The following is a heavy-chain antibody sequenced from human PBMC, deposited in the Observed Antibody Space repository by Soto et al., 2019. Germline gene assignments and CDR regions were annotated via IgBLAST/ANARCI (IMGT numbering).Heavy chain of an antibody. CDR2: IKSKTDGGTT. Sequence: GGSLRLSCAASGFTFSNAWMSWVRQAPGKGLEWVGRIKSKTDGGTTDYAAAVKGRFTISKDDSKNTLYLQMNSLKTEDTAVYYCATDHPSYGDYYYYYMDVWGKGTTVTVSS. J-gene: IGHJ6*03. CDR3: ATDHPSYGDYYYYYMDV. V-gene: IGHV3-15*01. CDR1: GFTFSNAW. D-gene: IGHD4-17*01.